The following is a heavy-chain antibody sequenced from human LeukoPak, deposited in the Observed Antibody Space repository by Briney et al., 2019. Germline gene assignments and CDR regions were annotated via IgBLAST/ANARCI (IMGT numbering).Heavy chain of an antibody. J-gene: IGHJ4*02. D-gene: IGHD4-17*01. V-gene: IGHV4-31*03. CDR2: IYYSGST. CDR3: ARASSRGDYEFDY. Sequence: SETLSLTCTVSGGSISSGGYYWSWIRQHPGKGLEWIGYIYYSGSTYYNPSLKSRLTISVDTSKNQFSLKLSSVTAADTAVYYCARASSRGDYEFDYWGQGTLVTVSS. CDR1: GGSISSGGYY.